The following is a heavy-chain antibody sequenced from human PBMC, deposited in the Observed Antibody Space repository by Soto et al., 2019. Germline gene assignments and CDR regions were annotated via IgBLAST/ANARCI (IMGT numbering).Heavy chain of an antibody. CDR2: IKQDGSEK. CDR1: GLTFSSYA. J-gene: IGHJ6*03. CDR3: ARDGGYDSLYYYYYMDV. D-gene: IGHD5-12*01. Sequence: HPGGSLRLSCAASGLTFSSYAMNRVRQAPGKGLEWVANIKQDGSEKYYVDSVKGRFTISRDNAKNSLYLQMNSLRAEDTAVYYCARDGGYDSLYYYYYMDVWGKGTTVTVS. V-gene: IGHV3-7*01.